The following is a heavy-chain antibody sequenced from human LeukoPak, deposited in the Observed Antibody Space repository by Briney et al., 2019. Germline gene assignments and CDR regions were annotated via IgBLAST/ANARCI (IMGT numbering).Heavy chain of an antibody. CDR3: ARGSLGDLRGGLRF. V-gene: IGHV4-4*02. Sequence: SETLSLTCVVSGGSISSTNWLIWVRQPPGKGLEWIGEIYHSGSTNYNPSLNSRVTISVDKSKNQFSLKLNSVTAADTAVYYCARGSLGDLRGGLRFWGQGTPVTVSS. CDR2: IYHSGST. D-gene: IGHD3-10*01. J-gene: IGHJ4*02. CDR1: GGSISSTNW.